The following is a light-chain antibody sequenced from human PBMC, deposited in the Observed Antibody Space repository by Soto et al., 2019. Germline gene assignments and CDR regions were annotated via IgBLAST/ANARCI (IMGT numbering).Light chain of an antibody. CDR3: HQRSNWPPDT. Sequence: EIVMTQRPAIRSVCPRERAILFGRASHSVSSSLAWYQQKPGQAPRLLIHGASTRATGIPARFSGSGSGTDFTLTISSLEPEDFAVYYCHQRSNWPPDTFGQGTRLEI. CDR1: HSVSSS. V-gene: IGKV3-11*01. CDR2: GAS. J-gene: IGKJ5*01.